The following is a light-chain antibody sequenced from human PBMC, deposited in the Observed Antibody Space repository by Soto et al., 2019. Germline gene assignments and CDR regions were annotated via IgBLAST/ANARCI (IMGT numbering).Light chain of an antibody. V-gene: IGLV2-14*01. CDR1: SSDVRGYNY. Sequence: QSALTQPASVSGSPGQSITISCTGTSSDVRGYNYVSWYQQHPGKAPKLMIYEVSNRPSGVSNRFSGSKSGNTASLTISGLQAEDEADYYCSSYTSSSTPVFGTGTKLTVL. CDR2: EVS. J-gene: IGLJ1*01. CDR3: SSYTSSSTPV.